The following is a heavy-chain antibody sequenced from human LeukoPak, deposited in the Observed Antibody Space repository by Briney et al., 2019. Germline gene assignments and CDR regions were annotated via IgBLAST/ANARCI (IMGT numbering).Heavy chain of an antibody. CDR2: IIPILGIA. Sequence: ASVKVSCKASGGTFSSYTISLVRQAPGQGLEWMGRIIPILGIANYAQKFQGRVTITADKSTSTAYMELSSLRSEDTAVYYCARDLVMNIVVVPAAIKADAFDIWGQGTMVTVSS. D-gene: IGHD2-2*02. CDR1: GGTFSSYT. V-gene: IGHV1-69*04. CDR3: ARDLVMNIVVVPAAIKADAFDI. J-gene: IGHJ3*02.